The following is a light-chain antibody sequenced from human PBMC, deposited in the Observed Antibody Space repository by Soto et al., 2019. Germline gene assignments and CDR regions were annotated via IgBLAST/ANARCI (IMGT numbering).Light chain of an antibody. Sequence: DIQMTQSPSSLSASVGDRVTITCQASQDISKYLHWYQQKPGKAPKLLIYDASNLEAVVPSRFSGTGSGTFYTFPIRSLHPEDFATYHCQQYDSIPFTFGPGTKVEIK. CDR2: DAS. CDR1: QDISKY. J-gene: IGKJ3*01. CDR3: QQYDSIPFT. V-gene: IGKV1-33*01.